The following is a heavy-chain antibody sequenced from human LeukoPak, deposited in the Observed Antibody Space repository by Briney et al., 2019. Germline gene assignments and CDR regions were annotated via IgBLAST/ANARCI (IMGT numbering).Heavy chain of an antibody. J-gene: IGHJ4*02. D-gene: IGHD3-10*01. CDR3: AGDYGSGSYRFDY. V-gene: IGHV4-31*03. CDR1: GGSISSGGYY. Sequence: SETLSLTCTVSGGSISSGGYYWSWIRQHPGKGLEWIGYIYYSGSTTYNPSLKSRVILSLDRSKHQFSLKLSSLTAADTAVYYCAGDYGSGSYRFDYWGQGTLVTVSS. CDR2: IYYSGST.